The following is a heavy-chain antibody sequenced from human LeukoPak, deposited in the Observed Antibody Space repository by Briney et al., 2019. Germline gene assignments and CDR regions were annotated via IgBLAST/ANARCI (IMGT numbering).Heavy chain of an antibody. J-gene: IGHJ4*02. CDR1: GGSISSRSYF. D-gene: IGHD3-10*01. CDR3: ASLPYYYGSGSRDY. CDR2: IFYSGST. V-gene: IGHV4-39*07. Sequence: SETLSLTCTVSGGSISSRSYFWGWIRQPPGKGLEWIGSIFYSGSTYYNPSFKGRVTISVDTSQNQFSLKLSSVTAADTAMYYCASLPYYYGSGSRDYWGQGTLVTVSS.